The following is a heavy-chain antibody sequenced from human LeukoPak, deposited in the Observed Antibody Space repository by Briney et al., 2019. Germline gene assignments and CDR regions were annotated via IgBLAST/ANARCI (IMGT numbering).Heavy chain of an antibody. CDR2: ISSFSGST. V-gene: IGHV3-23*01. J-gene: IGHJ5*02. CDR1: GFTFSNYA. CDR3: AKGQVAGAAQNRFDP. D-gene: IGHD6-19*01. Sequence: GGSLRLSCAASGFTFSNYAMNWVRQAPGKGLEWVSGISSFSGSTYYADSVKGRFAISRDNSKNTVYLQMNSLRVEDTAVYYCAKGQVAGAAQNRFDPWGQGTLSPSPQ.